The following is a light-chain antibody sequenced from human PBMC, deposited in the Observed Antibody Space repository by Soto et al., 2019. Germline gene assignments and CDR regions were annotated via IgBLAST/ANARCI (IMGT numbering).Light chain of an antibody. CDR3: KQYYSFPRT. Sequence: IQLTQSPSSLSASVGDRVTITCRASQDIAIYLAWYQQKPGKAHELLIYAAYTLQSGVQSRFSGSGSGTDFTLTISCLQSEDFATYYCKQYYSFPRTFGQGTKVDI. V-gene: IGKV1-9*01. CDR1: QDIAIY. J-gene: IGKJ1*01. CDR2: AAY.